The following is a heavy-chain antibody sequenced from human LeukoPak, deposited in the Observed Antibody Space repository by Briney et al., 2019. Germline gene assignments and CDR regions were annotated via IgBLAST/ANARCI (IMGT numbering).Heavy chain of an antibody. CDR2: ISSSSSTI. J-gene: IGHJ4*02. D-gene: IGHD3-10*01. CDR3: TTLPDLLWFGDD. V-gene: IGHV3-48*04. CDR1: GFTFSSYA. Sequence: GRSLRLSCAASGFTFSSYAMHWVRQAPGKGLEWVSYISSSSSTIYYADSVKGRFTISRDNAKNSLYLQMNSLRAEDTAVYYCTTLPDLLWFGDDWGQGTLVTVSS.